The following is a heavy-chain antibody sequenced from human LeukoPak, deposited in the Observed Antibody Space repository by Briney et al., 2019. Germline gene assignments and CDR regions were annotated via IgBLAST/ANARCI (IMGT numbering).Heavy chain of an antibody. J-gene: IGHJ5*02. CDR1: GFTFSRYA. CDR2: ISYDGSNK. Sequence: PGGSLRLSCAASGFTFSRYAMHWVRQAPGKGLEWVALISYDGSNKYYVDSVKGRFTISRDNSKNTLHLQMNSLRTEDTAVYYCATLPIEYDSSGYFITAGVQFDPWGQGTLVTVSS. CDR3: ATLPIEYDSSGYFITAGVQFDP. D-gene: IGHD3-22*01. V-gene: IGHV3-30-3*01.